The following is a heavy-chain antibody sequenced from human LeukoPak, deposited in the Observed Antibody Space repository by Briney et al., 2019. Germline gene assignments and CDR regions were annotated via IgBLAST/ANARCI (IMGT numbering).Heavy chain of an antibody. CDR3: ARHDYGGNTPGVYYYYYYMDV. CDR2: ISAIGDT. Sequence: AETLSLTCAVSGSCISSYYWTWLRQSPPGGLDWIGYISAIGDTNYNPSLKSRVTISVDTSKNQLSLKLSSVTAADTAVYYCARHDYGGNTPGVYYYYYYMDVWGKGTTVTVSS. V-gene: IGHV4-4*09. CDR1: GSCISSYY. D-gene: IGHD4-23*01. J-gene: IGHJ6*03.